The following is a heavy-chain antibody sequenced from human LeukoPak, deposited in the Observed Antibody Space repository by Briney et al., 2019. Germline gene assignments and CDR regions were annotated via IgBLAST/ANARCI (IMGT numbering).Heavy chain of an antibody. Sequence: GASVKVSCKASGGTFSSYAISWVRQAPGQGLEWMGGIIPIFGTANYAQKFQGRVTITADESTSTAYMELSSLRSEDTAVYYCARARSGDSYGWDAFDIWGQGTMVTVSS. CDR3: ARARSGDSYGWDAFDI. V-gene: IGHV1-69*13. D-gene: IGHD5-18*01. CDR2: IIPIFGTA. CDR1: GGTFSSYA. J-gene: IGHJ3*02.